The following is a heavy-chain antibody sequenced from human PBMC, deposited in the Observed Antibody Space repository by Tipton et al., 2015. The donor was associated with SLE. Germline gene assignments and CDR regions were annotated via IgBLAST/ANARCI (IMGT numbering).Heavy chain of an antibody. J-gene: IGHJ4*02. V-gene: IGHV3-53*01. Sequence: SLRLSCAASGFTVSSNYMSWVRQAPGKGLEWVSVIYSGGSTYYADSVKGRFTISRDNAKNSLYLQMNSLRAEDTAVYYCARRRQWPEECDYWGQGTLVTVSS. D-gene: IGHD6-19*01. CDR2: IYSGGST. CDR3: ARRRQWPEECDY. CDR1: GFTVSSNY.